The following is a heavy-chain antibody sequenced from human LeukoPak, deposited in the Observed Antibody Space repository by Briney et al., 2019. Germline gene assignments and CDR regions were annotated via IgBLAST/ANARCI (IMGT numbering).Heavy chain of an antibody. V-gene: IGHV3-7*01. J-gene: IGHJ4*02. CDR2: IKQDGSER. CDR3: ARAGSHWHYVY. CDR1: GFTFSNYW. Sequence: GGSLRLSCAASGFTFSNYWMSWVRQVPGKGLEWVANIKQDGSERYYVDSVKGRFTISRDNAKNSLSLQMNNLRVEDTAVYYCARAGSHWHYVYWGQGTVVTVSS. D-gene: IGHD3-10*01.